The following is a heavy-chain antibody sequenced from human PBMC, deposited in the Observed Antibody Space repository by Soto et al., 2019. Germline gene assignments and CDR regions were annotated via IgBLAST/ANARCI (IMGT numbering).Heavy chain of an antibody. J-gene: IGHJ4*02. CDR3: AKKVNSGPGSQYFDY. Sequence: PGGSLRLSCASSVFTFISYSMSWVRQAPGKGLEWVSGFRTGGDDGTTYYADSVKGRFTISRDNSKNTLFLQMNSLRAEDTAIYYCAKKVNSGPGSQYFDYWGQGTLVTVSS. CDR1: VFTFISYS. D-gene: IGHD3-10*01. CDR2: FRTGGDDGTT. V-gene: IGHV3-23*01.